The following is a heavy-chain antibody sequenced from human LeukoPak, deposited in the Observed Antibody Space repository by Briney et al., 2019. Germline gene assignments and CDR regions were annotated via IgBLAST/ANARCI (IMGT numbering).Heavy chain of an antibody. D-gene: IGHD1-26*01. CDR1: GGSTTNYY. J-gene: IGHJ5*02. V-gene: IGHV4-59*01. CDR2: SYSSGRT. CDR3: ARDSTHSGSYWGNCFDP. Sequence: SETLSLSCTLSGGSTTNYYCSWSRQPPGHGLEWIGYSYSSGRTNSSPYLKSRVTISVDTSKNQFSLELSSVTAADTAVYYCARDSTHSGSYWGNCFDPWGQGHPVIVSS.